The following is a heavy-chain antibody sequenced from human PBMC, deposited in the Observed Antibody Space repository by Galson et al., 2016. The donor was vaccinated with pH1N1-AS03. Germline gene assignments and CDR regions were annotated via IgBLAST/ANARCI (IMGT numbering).Heavy chain of an antibody. Sequence: QSGAEVKKPGESLRISCQDSGYTFPRYWIAWVRQMPGKGLEWMGLIYPGDSDTRYSPSFQATVTISADKSINTAYLQWSSLTASDTAMYYCARRSYSSSWMGAFEIWGLGTMVTVSS. CDR1: GYTFPRYW. V-gene: IGHV5-51*03. D-gene: IGHD6-13*01. CDR2: IYPGDSDT. J-gene: IGHJ3*02. CDR3: ARRSYSSSWMGAFEI.